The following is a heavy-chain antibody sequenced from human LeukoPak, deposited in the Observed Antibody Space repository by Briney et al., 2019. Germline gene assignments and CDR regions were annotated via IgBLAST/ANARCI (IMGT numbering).Heavy chain of an antibody. D-gene: IGHD3-3*01. J-gene: IGHJ4*02. CDR1: GYSIGSGYY. CDR3: ARHRPGITIFGVVIALPYFDY. V-gene: IGHV4-38-2*01. CDR2: IYHSGST. Sequence: PSETLSLTCAVSGYSIGSGYYWGWIRQPPGKGLEWIGSIYHSGSTYYNPSLKSRVTISVDTSKNQFSLKLSSATAADTAVYYCARHRPGITIFGVVIALPYFDYWGQGTLVTVSS.